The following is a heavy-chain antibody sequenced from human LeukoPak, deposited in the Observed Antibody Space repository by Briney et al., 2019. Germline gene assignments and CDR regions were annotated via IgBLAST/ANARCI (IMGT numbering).Heavy chain of an antibody. CDR2: ISSSGNTI. Sequence: GGSLRLSCAASGFIFSDYYMNWIRQAPGKGLEWVAYISSSGNTIYYVDSVKGRFTISRDNAKNSLYLQMDNLRAEDSALYYCARARRGAAAGTPGYWGQGTLVTVSS. CDR1: GFIFSDYY. CDR3: ARARRGAAAGTPGY. J-gene: IGHJ4*02. D-gene: IGHD6-13*01. V-gene: IGHV3-11*01.